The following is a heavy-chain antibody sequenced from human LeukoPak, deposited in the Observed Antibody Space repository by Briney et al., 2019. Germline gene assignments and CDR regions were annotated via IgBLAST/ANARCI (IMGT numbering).Heavy chain of an antibody. D-gene: IGHD3-22*01. CDR2: IYYSGST. V-gene: IGHV4-39*01. J-gene: IGHJ4*02. CDR3: ARPGYYDSSGYLFDY. CDR1: GGSISSSSYY. Sequence: SETLSLTCTVSGGSISSSSYYWGWIRQPPGKGLEWIGSIYYSGSTYYNPSLKSRVTISVDTSKNQFSLKLSSVTAADTAVYYCARPGYYDSSGYLFDYWGQGTLVTVSS.